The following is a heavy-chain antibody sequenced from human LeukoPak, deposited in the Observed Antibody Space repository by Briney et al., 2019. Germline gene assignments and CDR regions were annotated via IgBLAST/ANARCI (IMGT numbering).Heavy chain of an antibody. D-gene: IGHD3-9*01. CDR1: GYTFTGYY. V-gene: IGHV1-2*02. J-gene: IGHJ6*02. CDR2: INPNSGGT. Sequence: ASVKVCCKASGYTFTGYYMHWVRQAPGQGLEWMGWINPNSGGTNYAQKFQGRVTMTRDTSISTAYMELSRLRSDDTAVYYCARDLSWTLTGYLGYYGMDVWGQGTTVTVSS. CDR3: ARDLSWTLTGYLGYYGMDV.